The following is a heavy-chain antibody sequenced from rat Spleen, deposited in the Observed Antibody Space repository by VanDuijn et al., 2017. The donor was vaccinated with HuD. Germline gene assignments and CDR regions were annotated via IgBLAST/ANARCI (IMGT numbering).Heavy chain of an antibody. Sequence: EVQLVESGGGLVQPGRSLKLSCAASGFSFSNYDMAWVRQAPTKGLEWVASITTTGGTTYYRDSVKGRFSISRDNAKSTLYLQMDSLRSEDTATYYCTREDWVLDVWGQGISVIVSS. CDR2: ITTTGGTT. V-gene: IGHV5-27*01. CDR3: TREDWVLDV. CDR1: GFSFSNYD. J-gene: IGHJ4*01. D-gene: IGHD4-2*01.